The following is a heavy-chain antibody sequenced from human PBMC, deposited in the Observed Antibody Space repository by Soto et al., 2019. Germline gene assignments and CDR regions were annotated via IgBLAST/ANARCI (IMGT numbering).Heavy chain of an antibody. J-gene: IGHJ3*02. CDR3: ARAPCSGGSCYSGAFDI. CDR2: IWSSSSTI. D-gene: IGHD2-15*01. V-gene: IGHV3-48*01. CDR1: GFTFSSYG. Sequence: GGSLRLSCAASGFTFSSYGMHWVRQAPGKGLEWVSYIWSSSSTIYYADSVKGRFTISRDNAKNSLYLQMNSLRAEDTAVYYCARAPCSGGSCYSGAFDIWGQGTMVTVSS.